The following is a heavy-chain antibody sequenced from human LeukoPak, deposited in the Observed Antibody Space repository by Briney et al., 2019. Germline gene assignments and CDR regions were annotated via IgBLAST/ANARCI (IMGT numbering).Heavy chain of an antibody. CDR1: GGSIRSYY. D-gene: IGHD6-13*01. CDR2: IYYSGST. CDR3: ARTGSWYYYFDY. Sequence: PSETLSLTCTVSGGSIRSYYWSWFRQPPGKGLEWIGYIYYSGSTNYNPSLKSRVTISVDTSKNQFSLKLSSVTAADTAVYYCARTGSWYYYFDYWGQGTLVTVSS. V-gene: IGHV4-59*01. J-gene: IGHJ4*02.